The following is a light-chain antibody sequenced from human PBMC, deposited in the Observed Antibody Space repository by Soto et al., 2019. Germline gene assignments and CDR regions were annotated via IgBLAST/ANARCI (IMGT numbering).Light chain of an antibody. Sequence: QSVLPQPASGSGSPGQAITISRTGTSSDVGGYNYVSWYQHHPGKAPKLMIFDVSNRPSGVSNRFSGSKSGDTASLTISGLQAEDEADYYCYSYTTSSTYVFGTGTKVTVL. CDR2: DVS. V-gene: IGLV2-14*03. CDR3: YSYTTSSTYV. CDR1: SSDVGGYNY. J-gene: IGLJ1*01.